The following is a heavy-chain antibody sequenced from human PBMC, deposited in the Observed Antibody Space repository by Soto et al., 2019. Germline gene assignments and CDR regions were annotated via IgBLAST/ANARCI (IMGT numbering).Heavy chain of an antibody. J-gene: IGHJ6*02. V-gene: IGHV1-58*01. D-gene: IGHD2-21*02. CDR3: AIVCGGDCHNGMDV. CDR2: VVVGGGNT. CDR1: GFTFRNSA. Sequence: SVKVSCKASGFTFRNSAVQWVRQARGQRLEWIGWVVVGGGNTNYAQKFQERVTITRDMSTSTAYMELRSRRSADTAVYYCAIVCGGDCHNGMDVWGQ.